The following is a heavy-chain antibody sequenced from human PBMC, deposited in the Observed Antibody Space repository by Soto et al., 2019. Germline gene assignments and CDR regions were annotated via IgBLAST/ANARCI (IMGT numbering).Heavy chain of an antibody. V-gene: IGHV1-46*01. CDR3: ARFVPCSDGTCALDY. J-gene: IGHJ4*02. CDR1: GYTFTSYY. D-gene: IGHD2-15*01. CDR2: INPSGST. Sequence: ASVKVSCKASGYTFTSYYMHWVRQAPGQGLEWMGIINPSGSTSYAQKFQGRVTISVDTSKNQFSLKLTSVTAADTAVYYCARFVPCSDGTCALDYWGQGTLVTVSS.